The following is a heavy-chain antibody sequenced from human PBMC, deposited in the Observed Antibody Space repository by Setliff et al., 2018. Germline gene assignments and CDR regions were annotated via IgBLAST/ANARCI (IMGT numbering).Heavy chain of an antibody. CDR1: GGTLRTYA. CDR3: ARGPISGSGTYYGAD. CDR2: ILPLFGSA. D-gene: IGHD3-10*01. J-gene: IGHJ4*02. V-gene: IGHV1-69*13. Sequence: RPPASVKVSCQASGGTLRTYAFNRVRQAPGQGLEWVGGILPLFGSATYARKFQGRVTITADESTSTTYMEVSSLTSEDTAEYFCARGPISGSGTYYGADWGQGTLVTVSS.